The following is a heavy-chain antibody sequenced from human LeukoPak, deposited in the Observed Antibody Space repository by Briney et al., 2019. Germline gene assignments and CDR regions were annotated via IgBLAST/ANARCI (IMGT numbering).Heavy chain of an antibody. D-gene: IGHD4-23*01. V-gene: IGHV4-39*07. J-gene: IGHJ4*02. CDR3: AAHGGNLRVALDD. CDR1: GGSISSSSYY. CDR2: IYYSGST. Sequence: SETLSLTCTVSGGSISSSSYYWGWIRQPPGKGLEWIGSIYYSGSTYYNPPLKSRVTISVDTSKNQFSLKLSSVTAADTAVYYCAAHGGNLRVALDDWGQGTLVTVSS.